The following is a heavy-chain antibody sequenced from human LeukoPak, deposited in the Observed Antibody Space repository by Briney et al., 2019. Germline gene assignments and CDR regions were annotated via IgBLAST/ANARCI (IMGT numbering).Heavy chain of an antibody. D-gene: IGHD1-26*01. CDR3: ARTPYSGSYYDPYYFDY. CDR1: GYTFTSYG. V-gene: IGHV1-18*01. Sequence: ASVKVSCKASGYTFTSYGISWVRQAPGQGLEWMGWISAYNGNTNYAQKLQGRVTMTTDTSTSTAYMELRSLRSDDTAVYYCARTPYSGSYYDPYYFDYWGQGTLVTVSS. J-gene: IGHJ4*02. CDR2: ISAYNGNT.